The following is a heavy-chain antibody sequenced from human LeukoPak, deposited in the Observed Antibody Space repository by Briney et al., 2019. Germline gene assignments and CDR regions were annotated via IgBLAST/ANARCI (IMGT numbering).Heavy chain of an antibody. CDR1: GFTFSSYW. CDR2: IKTDGSST. V-gene: IGHV3-74*01. Sequence: SGGSLRLSCAASGFTFSSYWMHWVRQAPGKGLVWVSHIKTDGSSTNYAESVKGRFTISRDNAKNTVYLQMNSLRAEDTAVYYCAAGGTSFYYYMDVWGKGTTVTVSS. J-gene: IGHJ6*03. D-gene: IGHD2-2*01. CDR3: AAGGTSFYYYMDV.